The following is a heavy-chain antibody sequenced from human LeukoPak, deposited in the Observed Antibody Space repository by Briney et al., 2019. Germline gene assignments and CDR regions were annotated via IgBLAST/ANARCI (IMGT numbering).Heavy chain of an antibody. Sequence: PGGSLRLSCAASGFTFSSYAMSWVRQAPGKGLEWVSAISGSGGSTYYADSVKGRFTISRGNSKNTLYLQMNSLRAEDTAVYYCAKEAMIVVVITLDAFDIWGQGTMVTVSS. CDR1: GFTFSSYA. CDR3: AKEAMIVVVITLDAFDI. V-gene: IGHV3-23*01. J-gene: IGHJ3*02. D-gene: IGHD3-22*01. CDR2: ISGSGGST.